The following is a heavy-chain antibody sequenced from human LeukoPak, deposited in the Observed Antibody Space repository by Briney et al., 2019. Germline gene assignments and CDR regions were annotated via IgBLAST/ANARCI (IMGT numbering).Heavy chain of an antibody. CDR3: ARAPSEIGGYYPEYFRH. J-gene: IGHJ1*01. V-gene: IGHV3-74*01. D-gene: IGHD3-22*01. CDR1: GFTFSGYW. Sequence: GGSLRLSCAASGFTFSGYWMHWVRQAPGKGLVWVSRIKSDGSTNNADSVKGRLTISRDNAKNTVSLQMNSLRAEDTGVYYCARAPSEIGGYYPEYFRHWGQGTLVTVSS. CDR2: IKSDGST.